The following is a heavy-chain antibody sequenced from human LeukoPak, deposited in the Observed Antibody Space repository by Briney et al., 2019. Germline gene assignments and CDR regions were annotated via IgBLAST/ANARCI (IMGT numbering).Heavy chain of an antibody. V-gene: IGHV5-10-1*01. CDR3: ARQPTEYYYDSSGYYFEYFQH. CDR1: GYSFTSYW. D-gene: IGHD3-22*01. Sequence: GESLRISCKGSGYSFTSYWISWVRQMPGKGLEWMGRIDPSDSYTNYSPSFQGHVTISADKSISTAYLQWSSLKASDTAMYYCARQPTEYYYDSSGYYFEYFQHWGQGTLVTVPS. J-gene: IGHJ1*01. CDR2: IDPSDSYT.